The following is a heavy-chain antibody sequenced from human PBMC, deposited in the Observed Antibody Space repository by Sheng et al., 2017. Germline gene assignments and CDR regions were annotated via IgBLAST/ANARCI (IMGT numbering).Heavy chain of an antibody. J-gene: IGHJ6*02. CDR2: ISAYNGNT. Sequence: QVQLVQSGAEVKKPGASVKVSCKASGYTFTSYGISWVRQAPGQGLEWMGWISAYNGNTNYAQKLQGRVTMTTDTSTSTAYMELRSLRSDDTAVYYCARDWPMGGPYRGRDDYYGMDVWGQGTTGHRLL. CDR3: ARDWPMGGPYRGRDDYYGMDV. CDR1: GYTFTSYG. V-gene: IGHV1-18*01. D-gene: IGHD3-16*01.